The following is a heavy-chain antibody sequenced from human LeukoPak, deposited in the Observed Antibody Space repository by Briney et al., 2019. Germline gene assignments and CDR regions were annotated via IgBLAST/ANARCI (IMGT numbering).Heavy chain of an antibody. J-gene: IGHJ4*02. V-gene: IGHV3-23*01. CDR3: ARGGVDYYGSGTYYLMYYFDY. CDR2: ISGSGGAT. Sequence: GGALRLSCAASGFTFNTYGMSWVRQAPGKGLEWVSGISGSGGATYYADSVKGRFTISRDDPHNTLYLQMNSLRAEDTAVYFCARGGVDYYGSGTYYLMYYFDYWGQGALVTVSS. CDR1: GFTFNTYG. D-gene: IGHD3-10*01.